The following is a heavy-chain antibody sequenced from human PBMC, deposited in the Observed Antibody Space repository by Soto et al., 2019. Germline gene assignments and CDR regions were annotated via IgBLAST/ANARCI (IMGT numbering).Heavy chain of an antibody. D-gene: IGHD5-18*01. V-gene: IGHV3-7*01. J-gene: IGHJ2*01. Sequence: GGSLRLSCAASGFTFSSYWMSWVRQAPGKGLEWVANIKQDGSEKYYVDSVKGRFTISRDNAKNSLYLQMNSLRAEDTAVYYCARDPLWGTAMVIWYFALWGQGTLVTVSS. CDR3: ARDPLWGTAMVIWYFAL. CDR2: IKQDGSEK. CDR1: GFTFSSYW.